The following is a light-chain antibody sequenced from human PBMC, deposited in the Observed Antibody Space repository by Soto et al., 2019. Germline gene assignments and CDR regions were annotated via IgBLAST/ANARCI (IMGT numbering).Light chain of an antibody. CDR3: AAWDDSMSVGV. J-gene: IGLJ3*02. V-gene: IGLV1-47*01. CDR1: SSNIGSNY. CDR2: GNS. Sequence: QSVLTQPPSASGTPGQRVTISCSGSSSNIGSNYVYWHQQLPGMAPKLLIYGNSHRTSGVPDRFSGSKSGTSASLAISGLRSEDEADYYCAAWDDSMSVGVFGGGTKLTVL.